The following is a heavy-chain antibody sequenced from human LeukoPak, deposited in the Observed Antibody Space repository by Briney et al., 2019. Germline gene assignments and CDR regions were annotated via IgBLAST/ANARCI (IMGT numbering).Heavy chain of an antibody. CDR2: MNPNSGNT. V-gene: IGHV1-8*01. CDR3: ARARAEDYDFWSGYYSVDWFDP. Sequence: GASVKVSCKASGYTFTSYDINWVRQATGQGLEWMGWMNPNSGNTGYAQKVQGRVTMTRNTSIRTASMELSSLSSEDTAVYYCARARAEDYDFWSGYYSVDWFDPWGQGTLVTVSS. CDR1: GYTFTSYD. D-gene: IGHD3-3*01. J-gene: IGHJ5*02.